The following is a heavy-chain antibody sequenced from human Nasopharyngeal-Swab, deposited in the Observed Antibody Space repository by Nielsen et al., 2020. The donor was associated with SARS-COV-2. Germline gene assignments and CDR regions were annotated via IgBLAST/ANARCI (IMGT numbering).Heavy chain of an antibody. V-gene: IGHV5-51*01. CDR3: ARRTVAYCGGDCYSVAFDI. CDR1: GYSFTSYW. D-gene: IGHD2-21*01. Sequence: ESLKISCKGSGYSFTSYWIGWVRQMPGKGLEWMGIIYPGDSDTRYSPSFQGQVTISADKSISTAYLQWSSLKASDTAMYYCARRTVAYCGGDCYSVAFDIWGQGTMVTVSS. CDR2: IYPGDSDT. J-gene: IGHJ3*02.